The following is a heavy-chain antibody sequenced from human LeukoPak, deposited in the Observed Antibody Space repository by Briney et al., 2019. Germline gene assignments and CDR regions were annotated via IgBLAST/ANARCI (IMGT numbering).Heavy chain of an antibody. D-gene: IGHD3-22*01. J-gene: IGHJ4*02. CDR1: GGSTSSNSHY. CDR2: IDYRGST. V-gene: IGHV4-39*01. Sequence: SETLSLTCTVSGGSTSSNSHYWGWIRQPPGKGLEWIANIDYRGSTYYNPSLKTRVTISVDTSKNQFSLKLNSVTAADTAVYYCAGSGYYFGFYWGQGTLVTVSS. CDR3: AGSGYYFGFY.